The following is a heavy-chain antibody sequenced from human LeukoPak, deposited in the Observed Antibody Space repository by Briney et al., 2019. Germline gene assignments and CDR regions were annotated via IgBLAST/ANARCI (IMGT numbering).Heavy chain of an antibody. CDR3: ARPRYGDAYYYYYMDV. CDR1: GYTFTSYG. CDR2: ISAYNGNT. Sequence: GASVKVSCKASGYTFTSYGISWVRQAPGQGLEWMGWISAYNGNTNYAQKLQGRVTMATDTSTSTAYMELRSLRSDDTAVYYCARPRYGDAYYYYYMDVWGKGTTVTVSS. J-gene: IGHJ6*03. V-gene: IGHV1-18*01. D-gene: IGHD4-17*01.